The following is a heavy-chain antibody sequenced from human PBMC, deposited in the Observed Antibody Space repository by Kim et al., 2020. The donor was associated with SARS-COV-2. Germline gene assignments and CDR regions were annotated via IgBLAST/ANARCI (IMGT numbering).Heavy chain of an antibody. V-gene: IGHV7-4-1*02. Sequence: ASVKVSCKASGYTFTSYAMNWVRQAPGQGLEWMGWINTNTGNPTYAQGFTGRFVFSLDTSVSTAYLQISSLKAEDTAVYYCARGKDGVVLYYYYYYGMDVWGQGTTVTVSS. D-gene: IGHD3-3*01. CDR3: ARGKDGVVLYYYYYYGMDV. J-gene: IGHJ6*02. CDR2: INTNTGNP. CDR1: GYTFTSYA.